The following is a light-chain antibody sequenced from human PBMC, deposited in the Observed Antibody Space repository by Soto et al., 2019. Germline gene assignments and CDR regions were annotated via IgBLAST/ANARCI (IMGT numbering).Light chain of an antibody. CDR2: DVS. Sequence: QSALTQPRSVSGSPGQSVAISCTGTTSDVGGYDYVSWHQQHPGKDPELIIFDVSKRPSGVPDRFSGSKSGNTASLTSAGLQAEDEADYFCCSYAGDFYVFGSGTKLTVL. V-gene: IGLV2-11*01. J-gene: IGLJ1*01. CDR3: CSYAGDFYV. CDR1: TSDVGGYDY.